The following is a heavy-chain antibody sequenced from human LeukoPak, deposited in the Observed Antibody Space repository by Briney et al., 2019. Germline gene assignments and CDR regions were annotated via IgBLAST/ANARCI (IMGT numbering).Heavy chain of an antibody. CDR1: GFTFSNYS. CDR3: ARAEALKFRDFDY. CDR2: ITSSGSYI. Sequence: GVGLRLSCAASGFTFSNYSMNWVPQAPGKGLEWVSSITSSGSYIYYADSVKGRFTISRDNARNSMYLQMNSLRAEDTAIYYCARAEALKFRDFDYWGQGTLVTVSS. V-gene: IGHV3-21*01. J-gene: IGHJ4*02.